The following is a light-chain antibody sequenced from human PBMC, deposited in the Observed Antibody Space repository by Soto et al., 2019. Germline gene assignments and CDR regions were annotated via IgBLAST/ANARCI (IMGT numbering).Light chain of an antibody. CDR3: QQYSSSPAT. CDR1: QSVRSSH. J-gene: IGKJ1*01. Sequence: DIVLTQSPGTLSLSPGERATLSCRASQSVRSSHLAWYQQKPGQAPRLLIYGASSRATGIPDRFSGSGSGTDFTLTISRLEAEDFAVYSCQQYSSSPATFGQGTKVEI. CDR2: GAS. V-gene: IGKV3-20*01.